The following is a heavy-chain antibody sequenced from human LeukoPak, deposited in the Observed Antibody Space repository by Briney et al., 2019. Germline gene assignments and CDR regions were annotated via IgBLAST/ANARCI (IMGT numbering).Heavy chain of an antibody. Sequence: SETLSLTCAVSGGSISSSNWWSWVRQPPGKGLEWIGEIYHSGSTNYNPSLKSRVTISVDTSKNQFSLKLSSVTAADTAVYYCAHAALWFGEFFDYWGQGTLVTVSS. D-gene: IGHD3-10*01. J-gene: IGHJ4*02. CDR2: IYHSGST. CDR1: GGSISSSNW. CDR3: AHAALWFGEFFDY. V-gene: IGHV4-4*02.